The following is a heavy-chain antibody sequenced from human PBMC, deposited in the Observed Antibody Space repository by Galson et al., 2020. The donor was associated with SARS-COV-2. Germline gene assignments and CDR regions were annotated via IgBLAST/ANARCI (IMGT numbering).Heavy chain of an antibody. J-gene: IGHJ4*02. CDR3: ARGGYYYGSGSLFRPFYFGF. D-gene: IGHD3-10*01. CDR2: INPSGGST. Sequence: ASVKVSCKASGYTFTSYYMHWVRQAPGQGLEWMGIINPSGGSTSYAQKFQGRVTMTRDTSTSTVYMELSSLRSEDTAVYYCARGGYYYGSGSLFRPFYFGFWVQGTLVTVSS. V-gene: IGHV1-46*03. CDR1: GYTFTSYY.